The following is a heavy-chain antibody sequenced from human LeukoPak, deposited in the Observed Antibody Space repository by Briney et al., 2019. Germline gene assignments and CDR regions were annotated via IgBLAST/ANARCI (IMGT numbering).Heavy chain of an antibody. Sequence: SETLSLTCTVPGGSISSSSYYWGWIRQPPGKGLEWIGSIYYSGSTYYNPSLKSRVTISVDTSKNQFSLKLSSVTAADTAVYYCARSSIAVAGPYYFDYWGQGTLVTVSS. J-gene: IGHJ4*02. CDR2: IYYSGST. CDR3: ARSSIAVAGPYYFDY. V-gene: IGHV4-39*01. D-gene: IGHD6-19*01. CDR1: GGSISSSSYY.